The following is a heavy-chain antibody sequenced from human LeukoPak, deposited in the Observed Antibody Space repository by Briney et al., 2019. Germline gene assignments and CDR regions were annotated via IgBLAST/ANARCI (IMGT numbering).Heavy chain of an antibody. CDR3: ARRGGYSSGLDAFDI. Sequence: SETLSLTCTVSGGSISSSSYYWGWIRQPPGKGLEWIGSIYYSGSTYYNPSLKSRVTISVDTSKNQFSLKLSSVTAADTAVYYCARRGGYSSGLDAFDIWGQGTMVTVSS. CDR2: IYYSGST. CDR1: GGSISSSSYY. D-gene: IGHD6-19*01. J-gene: IGHJ3*02. V-gene: IGHV4-39*01.